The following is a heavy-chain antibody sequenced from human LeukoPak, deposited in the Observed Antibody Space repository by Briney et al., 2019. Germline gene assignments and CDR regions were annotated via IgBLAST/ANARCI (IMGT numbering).Heavy chain of an antibody. J-gene: IGHJ4*01. V-gene: IGHV4-39*01. Sequence: SETLSLTCTVSRGSISSSGYSWGWIRQPPGKGLEWIGTIYYSGSTYYNSSLESRVTMSVDTSKNQFSLKLSSVTAADTAVYYSARLVRGSQAFDNWGHGTLVTVSS. D-gene: IGHD2-2*01. CDR3: ARLVRGSQAFDN. CDR2: IYYSGST. CDR1: RGSISSSGYS.